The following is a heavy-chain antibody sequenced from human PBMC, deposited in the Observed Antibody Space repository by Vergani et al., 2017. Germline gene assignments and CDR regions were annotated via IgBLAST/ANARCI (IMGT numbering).Heavy chain of an antibody. J-gene: IGHJ4*02. Sequence: QVQLVQSGAEVKKPGASVQVSCKASGYPFTSYYMHWVRQAPGQWLEWMGIINPSGGSTSYAQKFQGRVTMTRDTSTSTVYMELSSLRSEDTAVYYCATVIVGATGEDYWGQGTLVTGSS. CDR3: ATVIVGATGEDY. D-gene: IGHD1-26*01. CDR1: GYPFTSYY. CDR2: INPSGGST. V-gene: IGHV1-46*01.